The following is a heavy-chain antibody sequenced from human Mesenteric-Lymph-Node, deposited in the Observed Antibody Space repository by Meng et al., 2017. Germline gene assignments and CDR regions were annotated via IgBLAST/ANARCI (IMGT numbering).Heavy chain of an antibody. V-gene: IGHV4-30-2*01. CDR1: GDSITSGDYS. CDR3: VRDTRRGGGWFDP. D-gene: IGHD3-10*01. J-gene: IGHJ5*02. Sequence: QLQESGPGLVRPPQTLSLTCAVSGDSITSGDYSWTWIRQPPGKGLEWIGYIYHGVNIYYTPSLRSRVTISVDKSRNQFSLKLTSVSAADTAVYYCVRDTRRGGGWFDPWGQGTLVTVSS. CDR2: IYHGVNI.